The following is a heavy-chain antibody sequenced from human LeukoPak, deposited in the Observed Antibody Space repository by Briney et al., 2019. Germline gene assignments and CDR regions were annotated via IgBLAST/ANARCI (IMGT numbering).Heavy chain of an antibody. Sequence: PGGSLRLSCAASGFSVGANFMSWVRQAPGKGLEWLSVIYSGGATYYADSVKGRLTISRDILKNTLFLQMNSLRAEDTAVYYCARDRGYYDRSGYFYDSNWGQGTLVTVSS. CDR2: IYSGGAT. J-gene: IGHJ4*02. D-gene: IGHD3-22*01. CDR3: ARDRGYYDRSGYFYDSN. V-gene: IGHV3-66*01. CDR1: GFSVGANF.